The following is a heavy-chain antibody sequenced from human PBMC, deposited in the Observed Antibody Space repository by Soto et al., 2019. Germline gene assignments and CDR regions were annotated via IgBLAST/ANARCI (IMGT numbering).Heavy chain of an antibody. V-gene: IGHV2-5*02. J-gene: IGHJ6*02. CDR2: IYWDDGK. CDR3: AHARTPYYYYGMDV. Sequence: QITLKESGPTLVKPTQTLTLTCTFSGFSLSTSGVGVGWIRQPPGKALEWLALIYWDDGKRYSPSLKSRLTNTKDTSKNQVVLTMNNMDHVDTATYSCAHARTPYYYYGMDVWGQGTTVTLS. CDR1: GFSLSTSGVG.